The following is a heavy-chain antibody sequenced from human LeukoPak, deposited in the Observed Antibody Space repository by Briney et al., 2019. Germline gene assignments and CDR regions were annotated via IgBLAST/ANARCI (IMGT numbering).Heavy chain of an antibody. J-gene: IGHJ5*02. CDR3: AKDRGSGSRNWFDP. V-gene: IGHV3-23*01. CDR2: ISGSGGST. Sequence: GGTLRLSCAASGFTFSSYGMSWVRQAPGKGLEWVSAISGSGGSTYYADSVKGRSTISRDNSKNTLYLQMNSLRAEDTAVYYCAKDRGSGSRNWFDPWGQGTLVTVSS. D-gene: IGHD3-22*01. CDR1: GFTFSSYG.